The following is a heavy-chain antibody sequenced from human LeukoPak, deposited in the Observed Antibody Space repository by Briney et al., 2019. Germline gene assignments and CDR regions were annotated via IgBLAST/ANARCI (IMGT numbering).Heavy chain of an antibody. CDR3: ARQRPPVVGATLIDP. CDR2: ISYDGSNE. J-gene: IGHJ5*02. D-gene: IGHD1-26*01. V-gene: IGHV3-30*04. CDR1: GFTFSSYV. Sequence: GGSLRLSCAASGFTFSSYVMHWVRQAPGKGLEWVAIISYDGSNEYYADSVKGRFTISRDNSKNTLYLQMNSLRAADTAVYYCARQRPPVVGATLIDPWGQGTLVTVSS.